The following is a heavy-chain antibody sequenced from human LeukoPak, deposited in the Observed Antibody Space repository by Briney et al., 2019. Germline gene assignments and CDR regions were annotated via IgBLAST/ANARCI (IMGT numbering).Heavy chain of an antibody. J-gene: IGHJ6*03. V-gene: IGHV4-4*07. CDR2: IYTSGST. Sequence: SETLSLTCTVSGGSISSYYWSWIRQPAGKGLEWIGRIYTSGSTNYNPSLKSRVTMSVDTSKNQFSLKLSSVTAADTAVYYCARDTTNYDFWSGLYYYMDVWGKGTTVTVSS. CDR3: ARDTTNYDFWSGLYYYMDV. D-gene: IGHD3-3*01. CDR1: GGSISSYY.